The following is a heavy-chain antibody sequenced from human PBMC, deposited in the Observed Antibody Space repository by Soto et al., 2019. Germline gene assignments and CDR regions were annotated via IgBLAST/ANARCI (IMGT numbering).Heavy chain of an antibody. V-gene: IGHV3-64*01. J-gene: IGHJ3*02. CDR3: ARNYGGNSYAFDI. CDR2: ISSNGGST. Sequence: EVQMVESGGGLVQPGGSLRLSCAASGFTFSSYAMHWVRQAPGKGLEYVSAISSNGGSTYYANSVKGRFTISRDNSKNTLYLQIGSLRAEDMAVYYCARNYGGNSYAFDIWGQGTMVTVSS. D-gene: IGHD2-21*02. CDR1: GFTFSSYA.